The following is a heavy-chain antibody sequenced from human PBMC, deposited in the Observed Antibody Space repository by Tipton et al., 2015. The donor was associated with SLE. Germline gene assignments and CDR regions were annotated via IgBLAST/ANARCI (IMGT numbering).Heavy chain of an antibody. D-gene: IGHD2-21*01. CDR1: GGSISSYY. Sequence: TLSLTCTVSGGSISSYYWSWIRQPPGKGLEWIGYIHHSGSTSYSPSLRSRVTISIDTTKNHFSLKLSSVTAADTAMYYCASERNGDWAAFDYWGQGILVTVSS. CDR2: IHHSGST. J-gene: IGHJ4*02. V-gene: IGHV4-59*01. CDR3: ASERNGDWAAFDY.